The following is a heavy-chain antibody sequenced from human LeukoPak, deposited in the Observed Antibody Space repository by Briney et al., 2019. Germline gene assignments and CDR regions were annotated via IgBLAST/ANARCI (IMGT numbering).Heavy chain of an antibody. J-gene: IGHJ4*02. Sequence: GPALVKPTQTLTLTCTFSGFSLSPPEMCVTWIRQPPGKALEWLARIDWDDDKFYSPSLRTRLTISKDTPKRQVVLRMTNMDPVDTGTYYCARMTPDSPSFDYWGQGALITVSS. D-gene: IGHD2-15*01. CDR2: IDWDDDK. CDR1: GFSLSPPEMC. V-gene: IGHV2-70*17. CDR3: ARMTPDSPSFDY.